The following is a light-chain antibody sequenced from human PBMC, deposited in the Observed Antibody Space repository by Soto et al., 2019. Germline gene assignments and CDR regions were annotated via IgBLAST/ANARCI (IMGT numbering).Light chain of an antibody. J-gene: IGKJ5*01. V-gene: IGKV1-39*01. Sequence: IEMTKITTSLCRYRGDSVTVTCRASQSIISYLNWYQQKPGKAPKLLIYAASSLQSGVPSRFSGSGSETDFTLTISSLQPEDFATYYCQQLNSYPINFGQGTRLEIK. CDR3: QQLNSYPIN. CDR2: AAS. CDR1: QSIISY.